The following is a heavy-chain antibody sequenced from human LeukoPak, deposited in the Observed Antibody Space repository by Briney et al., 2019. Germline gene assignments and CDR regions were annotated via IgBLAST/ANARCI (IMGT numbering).Heavy chain of an antibody. J-gene: IGHJ3*02. CDR2: INPNSGGT. CDR3: ARDFRFGPGAFDI. D-gene: IGHD3-3*01. CDR1: GYTFTGYY. Sequence: ASVKVSCKASGYTFTGYYMHWVRQAPGQGLEWMGWINPNSGGTNYAQKFQGRVTMTRDTSISTAYMELSRLRSDDTAVYYCARDFRFGPGAFDIWGQGTMVTVSS. V-gene: IGHV1-2*02.